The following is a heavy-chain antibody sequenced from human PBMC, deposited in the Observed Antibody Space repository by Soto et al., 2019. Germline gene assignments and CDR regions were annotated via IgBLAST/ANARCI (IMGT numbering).Heavy chain of an antibody. CDR1: GYTFSSYD. V-gene: IGHV1-18*01. CDR2: LSAYNGNT. J-gene: IGHJ4*02. CDR3: ARVEYYGSGSYSY. Sequence: QVQLVQSGAEVRKPGASVKVSCKASGYTFSSYDISWVRQAPGQGLEWMGWLSAYNGNTKYAQKLQGRVTMTTDTSTSTAYMELRSLRFDDAAVYYCARVEYYGSGSYSYWGQGTLVTVSS. D-gene: IGHD3-10*01.